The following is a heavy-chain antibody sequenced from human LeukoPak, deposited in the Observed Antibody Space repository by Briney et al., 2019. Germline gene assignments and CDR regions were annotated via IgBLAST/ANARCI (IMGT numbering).Heavy chain of an antibody. Sequence: KPSETLSLTCTVSGYSISSGYYWGWIRQPPGKGLEWIGSIHHSGSTYYNPSLKSRVTISVDTSKNLFSLNMSSVTAADTAVYYCARLIYCSGGNCNLGYFDYWGQGTLVTVSS. CDR1: GYSISSGYY. CDR2: IHHSGST. J-gene: IGHJ4*02. D-gene: IGHD2-15*01. V-gene: IGHV4-38-2*02. CDR3: ARLIYCSGGNCNLGYFDY.